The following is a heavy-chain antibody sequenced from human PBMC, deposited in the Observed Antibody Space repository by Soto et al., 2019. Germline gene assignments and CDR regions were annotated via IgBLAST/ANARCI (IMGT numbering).Heavy chain of an antibody. CDR3: ARVGDDFWSGYYAWFDP. CDR2: IYYSGST. V-gene: IGHV4-59*01. CDR1: GGSISSYY. D-gene: IGHD3-3*01. J-gene: IGHJ5*02. Sequence: SETLSLTCTVSGGSISSYYWSWIRQPPGKGLERIGYIYYSGSTNYNPSLKSRVTISVDTSKNQFSLKLSSLTAADTAVYYCARVGDDFWSGYYAWFDPWGQGTLVTVSS.